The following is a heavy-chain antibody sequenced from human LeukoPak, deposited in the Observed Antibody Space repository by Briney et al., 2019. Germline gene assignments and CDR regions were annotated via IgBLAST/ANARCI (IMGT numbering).Heavy chain of an antibody. V-gene: IGHV1-18*01. Sequence: ASVKVSCKASGYTFTSYGISWARQAPGQGLEWMGWISAYNGNTNYAQKLQGRVTMTTDTSTSTAYMELRGLRSDDTAVYYCARMSSSWPTFDYWGQGTLVTVSS. J-gene: IGHJ4*02. CDR2: ISAYNGNT. D-gene: IGHD6-13*01. CDR1: GYTFTSYG. CDR3: ARMSSSWPTFDY.